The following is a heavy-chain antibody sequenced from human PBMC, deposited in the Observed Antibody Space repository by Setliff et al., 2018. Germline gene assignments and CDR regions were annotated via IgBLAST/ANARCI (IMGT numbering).Heavy chain of an antibody. J-gene: IGHJ6*03. CDR3: TRHGSFYSDSSGYYYGTDSYYYMDV. D-gene: IGHD3-22*01. Sequence: SETLSLTCRVSGGSVSTFYWTWIRQPPGKGLEWIGYIFTSGSTQYNPSLKSRATISRDDSKNTAYLQMNSLKTEDTAVYYCTRHGSFYSDSSGYYYGTDSYYYMDVWGKGTTVTVSS. CDR1: GGSVSTFY. V-gene: IGHV4-4*09. CDR2: IFTSGST.